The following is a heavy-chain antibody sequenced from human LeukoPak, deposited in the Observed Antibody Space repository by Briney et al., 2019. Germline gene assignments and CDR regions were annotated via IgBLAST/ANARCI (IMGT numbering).Heavy chain of an antibody. J-gene: IGHJ5*02. Sequence: SVKVSCKASGYTFTNYGINWVRQAPGQGLEWMGGIIPIFGTANYAQKFQGRVTITADKSTSTAYMELSSLRSEDTAVYYCARKVPNDSSGYYYRGQFDPWGQGTLVTVSS. D-gene: IGHD3-22*01. CDR2: IIPIFGTA. CDR3: ARKVPNDSSGYYYRGQFDP. V-gene: IGHV1-69*06. CDR1: GYTFTNYG.